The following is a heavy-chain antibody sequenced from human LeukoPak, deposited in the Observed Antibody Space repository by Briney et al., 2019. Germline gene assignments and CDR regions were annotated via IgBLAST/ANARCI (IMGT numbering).Heavy chain of an antibody. Sequence: PGGSLRLSCAASGFTFSSYWMNWVRQAPGKGLEWVSYISSSGRTIYYADSVKGRFTISRDNAKNSLYLQMSSLRTEDTAVYYCSSSTAIGYWGQGTLVTVSS. J-gene: IGHJ4*02. CDR2: ISSSGRTI. V-gene: IGHV3-48*04. CDR3: SSSTAIGY. CDR1: GFTFSSYW.